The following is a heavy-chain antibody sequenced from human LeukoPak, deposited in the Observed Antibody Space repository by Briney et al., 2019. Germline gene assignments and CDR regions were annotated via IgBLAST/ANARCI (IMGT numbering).Heavy chain of an antibody. V-gene: IGHV4-34*01. Sequence: SETLSLTCAVYGGSFSGYYWSWIRQPPGKGLEWIGEINHSGSTNYNPSLKSRVTISVDTSKNQFSLKLSSVTAADTAVYYCARKARRYGSDWFDPWGQGTLVTVSS. CDR3: ARKARRYGSDWFDP. D-gene: IGHD1-1*01. CDR1: GGSFSGYY. J-gene: IGHJ5*02. CDR2: INHSGST.